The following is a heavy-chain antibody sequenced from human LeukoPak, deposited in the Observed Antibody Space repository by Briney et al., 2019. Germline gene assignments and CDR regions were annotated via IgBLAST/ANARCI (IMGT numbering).Heavy chain of an antibody. Sequence: GRSLRLSCAASGFTLDDYAMHWVRQAPGKGLEWVSGISWTSGSIGYADSVKGRFTISRDNAKNFLYLQMNSLRAEDTALYYCAKGGNEAATFSSIDPWGQGTLVTVSS. V-gene: IGHV3-9*01. CDR2: ISWTSGSI. CDR1: GFTLDDYA. J-gene: IGHJ5*02. D-gene: IGHD2-15*01. CDR3: AKGGNEAATFSSIDP.